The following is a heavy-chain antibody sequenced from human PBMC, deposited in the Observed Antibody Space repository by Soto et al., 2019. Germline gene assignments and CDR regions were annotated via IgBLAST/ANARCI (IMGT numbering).Heavy chain of an antibody. V-gene: IGHV1-69*13. D-gene: IGHD3-9*01. CDR2: IIPIFGTA. CDR3: ARYYDILTGYGDDYYYYGMDV. J-gene: IGHJ6*02. CDR1: GGTFSSYA. Sequence: SVKVSCKASGGTFSSYAISWVRQAPGQGLEWMGGIIPIFGTANYAQKFQGRVTITADESTSTAYMELSSLRSEDTAVYYCARYYDILTGYGDDYYYYGMDVWGQGTTVTVSS.